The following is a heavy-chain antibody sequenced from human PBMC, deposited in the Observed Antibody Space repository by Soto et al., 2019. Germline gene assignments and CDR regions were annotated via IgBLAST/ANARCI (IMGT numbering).Heavy chain of an antibody. D-gene: IGHD1-26*01. CDR2: IHHSGNS. CDR1: GDSISSDKW. V-gene: IGHV4-4*02. CDR3: ARGERQHKREY. J-gene: IGHJ4*02. Sequence: SETLSLTCAVSGDSISSDKWWSWVRQPPGKGMKWILEIHHSGNSNYNPSLKSRVIISVDKSKNQFSLKLSSVTDGDTAVYYSARGERQHKREYCGQGT.